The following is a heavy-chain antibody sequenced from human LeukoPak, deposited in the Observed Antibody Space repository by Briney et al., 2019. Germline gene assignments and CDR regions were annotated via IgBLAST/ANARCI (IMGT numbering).Heavy chain of an antibody. J-gene: IGHJ4*02. D-gene: IGHD2-21*02. CDR2: INPDSGGT. CDR1: GYTFTGYY. V-gene: IGHV1-2*02. Sequence: ASVKVSCKASGYTFTGYYLHWVRQAPGQGLEWMGWINPDSGGTNYAQKFQGRVTMTRDTSISTAYMELSRLRSDDTAVYYCARESEGYCGGDCYNSFDYWGQGTLVTVSS. CDR3: ARESEGYCGGDCYNSFDY.